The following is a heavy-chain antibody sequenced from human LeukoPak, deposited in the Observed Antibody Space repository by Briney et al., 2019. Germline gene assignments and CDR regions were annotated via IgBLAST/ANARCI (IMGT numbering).Heavy chain of an antibody. CDR3: ARDPPGGRYGMDV. J-gene: IGHJ6*04. CDR1: GGTFSSYA. D-gene: IGHD3-16*01. V-gene: IGHV1-69*13. CDR2: IIPIFGTA. Sequence: SVKVSRKASGGTFSSYAISWVRQAPGQGLEWMGGIIPIFGTANYAQKFQGRVTITADESTSTAYMELSSLRSEDTAVYYCARDPPGGRYGMDVWGKGTTVTVSS.